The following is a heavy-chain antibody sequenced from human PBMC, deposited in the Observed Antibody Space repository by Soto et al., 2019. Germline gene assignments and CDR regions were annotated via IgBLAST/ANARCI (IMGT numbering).Heavy chain of an antibody. V-gene: IGHV3-74*01. J-gene: IGHJ4*02. Sequence: GGSLRLSCAASGFTFSNFWMHWVRQAPGKGLVWVSRIYSDGSDTTYADSVKGRFTISRDNAKSTLYLQMNSLRAEDTAVYYCATLNSFGSDYWGRGTLVTVSS. CDR2: IYSDGSDT. D-gene: IGHD5-18*01. CDR3: ATLNSFGSDY. CDR1: GFTFSNFW.